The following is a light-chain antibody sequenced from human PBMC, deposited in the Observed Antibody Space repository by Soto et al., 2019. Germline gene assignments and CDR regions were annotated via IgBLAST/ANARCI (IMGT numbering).Light chain of an antibody. Sequence: VLTQSPGTLSLSPGERATLSCRASQSIRSTHLAWYQQKPGQSPRLLIYLSSTRATGIPDRFSGSGSGTDFTLSISRLEPEDFAVYYCQQYNDWPLTFGGGTKVEIK. CDR1: QSIRSTH. CDR2: LSS. J-gene: IGKJ4*01. V-gene: IGKV3-20*01. CDR3: QQYNDWPLT.